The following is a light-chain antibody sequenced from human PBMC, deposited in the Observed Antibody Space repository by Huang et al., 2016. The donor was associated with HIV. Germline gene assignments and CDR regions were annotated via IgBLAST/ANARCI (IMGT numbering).Light chain of an antibody. CDR2: STS. CDR1: QRISSY. Sequence: DIQMTQSPSSLSASVGDRVTITCRTSQRISSYLHWFQQKQGKAPKLLIHSTSSLQGGGSSRFRGSGSGTHFTLTINSLQPEDSATYYCQQTYSTPKTFGQGTKLEIK. V-gene: IGKV1-39*01. CDR3: QQTYSTPKT. J-gene: IGKJ2*01.